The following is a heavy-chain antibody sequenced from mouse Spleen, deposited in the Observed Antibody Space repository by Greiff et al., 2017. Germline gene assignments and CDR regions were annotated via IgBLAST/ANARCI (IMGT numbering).Heavy chain of an antibody. CDR2: IDPSDSET. V-gene: IGHV1-52*01. CDR3: AREETGTGAY. Sequence: QVQLQQPGAELVRPGSSVKLSCKASGYTFTSYWIHWVKQRPIQGLEWIGNIDPSDSETHYNQKFKDKATLTVDKSSSTAYMQLSSLTSEDSAVYYCAREETGTGAYWGQGTLVTVSA. D-gene: IGHD4-1*01. J-gene: IGHJ3*01. CDR1: GYTFTSYW.